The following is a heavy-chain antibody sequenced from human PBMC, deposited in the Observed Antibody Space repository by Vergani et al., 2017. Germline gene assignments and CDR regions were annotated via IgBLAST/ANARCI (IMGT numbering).Heavy chain of an antibody. CDR3: ARLSYDTTPYLQGGYDC. J-gene: IGHJ4*02. Sequence: EVKLVESGGGLVKPGGSLRLFCAASGFTFSSYCMHWVRQAPGKGLEWVSAISARYPSTYYADSVKGRFTISRDNSKNMLYLQMNSLRAEDTAVYYCARLSYDTTPYLQGGYDCWGQGTLVSVSS. CDR2: ISARYPST. V-gene: IGHV3-23*04. CDR1: GFTFSSYC. D-gene: IGHD3-22*01.